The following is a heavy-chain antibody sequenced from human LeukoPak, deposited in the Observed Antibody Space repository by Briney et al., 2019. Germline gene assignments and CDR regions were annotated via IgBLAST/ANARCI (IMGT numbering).Heavy chain of an antibody. Sequence: PSETLSLTCTVSGGSISSYYWSWIRQPPGKGLEWIGYIYYSGGTNYNPSLKSRVTISVDTSKNQFSLKLSSVTAADTAVYYCARDQDYSGYFDLWGRGTLVTVSS. D-gene: IGHD2-15*01. J-gene: IGHJ2*01. CDR2: IYYSGGT. V-gene: IGHV4-59*01. CDR1: GGSISSYY. CDR3: ARDQDYSGYFDL.